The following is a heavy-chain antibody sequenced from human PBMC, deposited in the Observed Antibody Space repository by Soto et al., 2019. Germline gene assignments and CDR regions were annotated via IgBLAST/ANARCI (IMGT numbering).Heavy chain of an antibody. CDR3: AKNWNWGSLVH. Sequence: SETLSLTCTVSGGSISSGDYYWSWIRQPPGKGLEWIGFIYYGGSTNYNPSLKSRVTISVDTSKNQFSLKLSSVTAADTAVYYCAKNWNWGSLVHWGQGTLVTVSS. CDR2: IYYGGST. V-gene: IGHV4-30-4*01. CDR1: GGSISSGDYY. J-gene: IGHJ4*02. D-gene: IGHD7-27*01.